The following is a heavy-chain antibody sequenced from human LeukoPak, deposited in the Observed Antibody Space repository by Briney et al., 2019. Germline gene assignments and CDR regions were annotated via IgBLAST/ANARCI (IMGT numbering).Heavy chain of an antibody. CDR2: INYSGST. Sequence: NPSETLSLTCTVSGGSISNSFYYWGWIRQPPGKGLEWIGSINYSGSTYYNPSLKSRVTISVDTSKNQFSLKLSSVTAADTAVYYCARDYQGGYGDKTVDYWGQGTLVTVSS. J-gene: IGHJ4*02. CDR3: ARDYQGGYGDKTVDY. V-gene: IGHV4-39*07. CDR1: GGSISNSFYY. D-gene: IGHD5-18*01.